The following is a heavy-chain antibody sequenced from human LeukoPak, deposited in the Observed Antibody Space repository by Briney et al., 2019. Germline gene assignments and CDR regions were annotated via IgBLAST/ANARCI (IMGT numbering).Heavy chain of an antibody. V-gene: IGHV3-30*02. CDR2: IRYDGSNK. J-gene: IGHJ1*01. CDR1: GFTFSSYG. CDR3: AKEYYRYCSGGSCYRRAYFQH. D-gene: IGHD2-15*01. Sequence: PGGSLRLSCAASGFTFSSYGMHRVRQAPGKGLEWVAFIRYDGSNKYYADSVKGRFTISRDNSKNTLYLQMNSLRAEDTAVYYCAKEYYRYCSGGSCYRRAYFQHWGQGTLVTVSS.